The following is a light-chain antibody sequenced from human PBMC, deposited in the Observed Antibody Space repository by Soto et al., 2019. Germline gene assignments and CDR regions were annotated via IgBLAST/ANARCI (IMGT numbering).Light chain of an antibody. J-gene: IGKJ1*01. Sequence: EIVLTQSPGTLSLSPGERATLSCRASQSVSSSYLAWYQQKPGQAPRLLIYGVSSRATGIPDRFSGSGSGTDVSLTISRLEPEDFAVYYCQQYGSTPQTFGQGTKVEIK. V-gene: IGKV3-20*01. CDR3: QQYGSTPQT. CDR2: GVS. CDR1: QSVSSSY.